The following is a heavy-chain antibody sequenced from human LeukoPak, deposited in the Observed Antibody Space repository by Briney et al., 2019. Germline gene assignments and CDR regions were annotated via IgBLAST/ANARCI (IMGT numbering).Heavy chain of an antibody. Sequence: GGSLRLSCAASGFTFSSYAMSWVRQAPGKGLEWVSTISGSGGSTYYADSVKGRFTISRDNSKNTLYLQMNSLRAEDTAVCYCAKERAARPYYYYGMDVWGQGTTVTVSS. CDR1: GFTFSSYA. J-gene: IGHJ6*02. CDR3: AKERAARPYYYYGMDV. CDR2: ISGSGGST. D-gene: IGHD6-6*01. V-gene: IGHV3-23*01.